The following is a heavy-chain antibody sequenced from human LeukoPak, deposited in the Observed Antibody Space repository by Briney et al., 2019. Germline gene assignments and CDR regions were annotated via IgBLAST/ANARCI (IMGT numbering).Heavy chain of an antibody. CDR1: GGCISSSSYY. CDR2: IYYSGSP. CDR3: ASSFIAAAGTFFFDY. Sequence: SETLSLTCTVSGGCISSSSYYWGWIRQPPGKGLEWIGSIYYSGSPYYNPSLKSRVTISVDTSKNQFSLKVSSVTAADTAVYYCASSFIAAAGTFFFDYWGQGTLVTVSS. V-gene: IGHV4-39*01. D-gene: IGHD6-13*01. J-gene: IGHJ4*02.